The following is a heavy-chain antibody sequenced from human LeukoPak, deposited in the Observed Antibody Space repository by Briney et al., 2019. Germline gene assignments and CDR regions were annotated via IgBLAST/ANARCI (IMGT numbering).Heavy chain of an antibody. D-gene: IGHD2-15*01. CDR2: IKQDGSEK. Sequence: GGSLRLSCAASGFTFSSYWMSWVRQAPGKGLERVANIKQDGSEKYYVDSVKGRFTISRDNAKNSLYLQMNSLRAEDTAVYYCARECSGGSCYVDYWGQGALVTVSS. CDR1: GFTFSSYW. J-gene: IGHJ4*02. CDR3: ARECSGGSCYVDY. V-gene: IGHV3-7*01.